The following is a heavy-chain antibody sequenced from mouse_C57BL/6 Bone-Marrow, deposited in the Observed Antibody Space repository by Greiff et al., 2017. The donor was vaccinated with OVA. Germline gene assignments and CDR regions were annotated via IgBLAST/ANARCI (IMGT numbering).Heavy chain of an antibody. CDR3: ARDTKGYFDV. J-gene: IGHJ1*03. V-gene: IGHV1-54*01. CDR1: GYAFTNYL. CDR2: INPGSGGT. D-gene: IGHD1-1*01. Sequence: QVQLQQSGAELVRPGPSVKVSCKASGYAFTNYLIEWVKQRPGQGLEWIGVINPGSGGTNYNEKFKGKATLTADKSSSTAYMRLSSLTSEDSAVYFCARDTKGYFDVWGTGTTVTVSS.